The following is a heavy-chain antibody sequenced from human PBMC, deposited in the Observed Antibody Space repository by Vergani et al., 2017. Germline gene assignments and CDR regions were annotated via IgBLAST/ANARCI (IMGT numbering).Heavy chain of an antibody. CDR3: ASDIVVVPAATRAGFDP. CDR1: GYTFTGYY. Sequence: QVQLVQPGAEVKKPGASVKVSCKASGYTFTGYYMHWVRQAPGQGLEWMGWINPNSGGTNYAQKFQGRVTMTRDTSISTAYMELSRLRSDDTAVYYCASDIVVVPAATRAGFDPWGQGTLVTVSS. J-gene: IGHJ5*02. V-gene: IGHV1-2*02. D-gene: IGHD2-2*01. CDR2: INPNSGGT.